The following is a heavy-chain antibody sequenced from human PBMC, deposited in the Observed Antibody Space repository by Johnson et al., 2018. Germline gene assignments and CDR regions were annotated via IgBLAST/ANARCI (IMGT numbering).Heavy chain of an antibody. CDR2: SSYGGAI. D-gene: IGHD1-1*01. CDR1: GFNFHSYS. J-gene: IGHJ6*02. Sequence: VQLVQSGGGLVQPGGSLRLSCAASGFNFHSYSMNWVRQAPGKGLEWVSWSSYGGAIYYADPGKGRFTISRDNARNSLYRQMNGLRDEDTAVYYCTRDCNCGYGMDVWGQGTTVTVSS. CDR3: TRDCNCGYGMDV. V-gene: IGHV3-48*02.